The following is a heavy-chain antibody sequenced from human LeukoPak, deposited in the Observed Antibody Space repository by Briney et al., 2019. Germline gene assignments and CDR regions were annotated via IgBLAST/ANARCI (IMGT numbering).Heavy chain of an antibody. D-gene: IGHD3-3*01. CDR1: GFTFSSYS. Sequence: GGSLRLSCAASGFTFSSYSLNWVRQAPGKGLEWVSSIIITTSHIYYADSVKGRFTISRDNAKNSLYLQMNSLRAEDAAVYYCARDREWGYFDYWGQGTLVTVSS. V-gene: IGHV3-21*06. J-gene: IGHJ4*02. CDR3: ARDREWGYFDY. CDR2: IIITTSHI.